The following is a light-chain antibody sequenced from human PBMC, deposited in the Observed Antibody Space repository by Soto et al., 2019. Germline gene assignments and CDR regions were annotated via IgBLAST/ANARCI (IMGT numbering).Light chain of an antibody. V-gene: IGLV2-8*01. CDR3: RSFASSNTWV. CDR2: EVT. CDR1: SSDVGAYNY. J-gene: IGLJ3*02. Sequence: QSALTQPPSASGSPGQSVTISCTGTSSDVGAYNYVSWYQQHAGKAPKLVIYEVTKPPSGVPDRFSGYKSANTACLTVSGLQAEDEADYYCRSFASSNTWVFGGGTKLTVL.